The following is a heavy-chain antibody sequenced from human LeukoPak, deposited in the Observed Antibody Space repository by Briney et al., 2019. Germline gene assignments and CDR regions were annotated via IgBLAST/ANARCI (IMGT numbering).Heavy chain of an antibody. CDR3: ARGPREDSSSARVYYYMDV. CDR2: INHSGST. Sequence: SETLSLTCAVYGGSFSGYYWSWIHQPPGKGLEWIGEINHSGSTNYNPSLKSRVTISVDTSKNQFSLKLSPVTAADTAVYYCARGPREDSSSARVYYYMDVWGKGTTVTVS. J-gene: IGHJ6*03. CDR1: GGSFSGYY. V-gene: IGHV4-34*01. D-gene: IGHD6-13*01.